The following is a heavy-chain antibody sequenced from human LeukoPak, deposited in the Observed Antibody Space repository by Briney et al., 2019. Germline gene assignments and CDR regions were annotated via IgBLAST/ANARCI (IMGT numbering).Heavy chain of an antibody. CDR3: ARALTYSSSSVSAFDI. D-gene: IGHD6-13*01. CDR2: IYHSGNT. CDR1: GGSISSHY. J-gene: IGHJ3*02. V-gene: IGHV4-59*11. Sequence: PSETLSLTCTVSGGSISSHYWTWIRRPPGRGLEWIGYIYHSGNTYDNPSLKSRVTISLDTSKNQFSLKLSSVTAADTAVYHCARALTYSSSSVSAFDIWGQGTMVTVSS.